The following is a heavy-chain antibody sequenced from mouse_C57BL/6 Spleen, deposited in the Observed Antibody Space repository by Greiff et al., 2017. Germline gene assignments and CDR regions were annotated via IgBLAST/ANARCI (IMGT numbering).Heavy chain of an antibody. CDR1: GYTFTSYW. D-gene: IGHD1-1*01. Sequence: QVQLQQPGAELVKPGASVKMSCKASGYTFTSYWITWVKQRPGQGLEWIGDIYPGSGSTNSNEKFKSKATLTVDPSSSKAYMQLSSLTSEDSAVYYCANYYGSSWFAYWGQGTLVTVSA. CDR2: IYPGSGST. J-gene: IGHJ3*01. V-gene: IGHV1-55*01. CDR3: ANYYGSSWFAY.